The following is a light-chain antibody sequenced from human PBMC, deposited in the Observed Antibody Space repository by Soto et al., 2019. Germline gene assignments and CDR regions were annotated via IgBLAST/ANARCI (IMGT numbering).Light chain of an antibody. CDR3: QQSYITPWT. CDR1: QSISGY. V-gene: IGKV1-39*01. CDR2: AAA. J-gene: IGKJ1*01. Sequence: DIQMTQSPSSLSASVGDRVTITCRASQSISGYLNWYQQKPGNAPNLLIYAAATLQSGVPSRFSGSGSGTDFTLTISSLQPEDFATYFCQQSYITPWTFGQGTKVEIK.